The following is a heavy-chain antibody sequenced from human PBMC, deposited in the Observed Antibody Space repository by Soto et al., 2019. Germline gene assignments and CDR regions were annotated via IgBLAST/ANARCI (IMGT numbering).Heavy chain of an antibody. V-gene: IGHV4-34*01. J-gene: IGHJ3*02. D-gene: IGHD5-12*01. CDR3: ARGSRSRWLRLAFDI. CDR1: GGSFSGYY. Sequence: SETLSLTCAVYGGSFSGYYWSWIRQPPGRGLEWIGEINHSGSTNYNPSLKSRVTISVDTSKNQFSLKLSSVTAADTAVYYCARGSRSRWLRLAFDIWGQGTMVTVSS. CDR2: INHSGST.